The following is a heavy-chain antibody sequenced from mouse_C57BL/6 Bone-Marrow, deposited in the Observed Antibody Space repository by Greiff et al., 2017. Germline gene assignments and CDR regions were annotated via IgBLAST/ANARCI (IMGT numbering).Heavy chain of an antibody. D-gene: IGHD2-1*01. Sequence: VQLQQPGAELVKPGASVKLSCKASGYTFTSYWMQWVKQRPGQGLEWIGEIDPSDSYTNYNQKFKGKATLTVDTSAGAAYMQLSSLTSEDSAVYYCARCNYDYWGQGTTLTVSS. V-gene: IGHV1-50*01. J-gene: IGHJ2*01. CDR2: IDPSDSYT. CDR1: GYTFTSYW. CDR3: ARCNYDY.